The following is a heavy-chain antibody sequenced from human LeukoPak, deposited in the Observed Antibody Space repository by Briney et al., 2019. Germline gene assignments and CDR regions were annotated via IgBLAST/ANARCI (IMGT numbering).Heavy chain of an antibody. Sequence: GGSLRLSCAASGFTFDDYAMHWVRQAPGKGLEWVSGISWNSGSIGYADSVKGRFTISRDNAKNSLYLQMNSLRAEDTALYYCAKEAGASGDYWGQGTPVTVSS. CDR2: ISWNSGSI. V-gene: IGHV3-9*01. D-gene: IGHD1-26*01. CDR3: AKEAGASGDY. CDR1: GFTFDDYA. J-gene: IGHJ4*02.